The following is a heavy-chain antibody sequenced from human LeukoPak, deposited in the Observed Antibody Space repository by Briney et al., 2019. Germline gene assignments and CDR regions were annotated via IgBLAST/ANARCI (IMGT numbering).Heavy chain of an antibody. CDR3: ARHDDPPYYYDSSGYLHFDY. V-gene: IGHV4-39*01. CDR1: GGSISSSSYY. D-gene: IGHD3-22*01. J-gene: IGHJ4*02. Sequence: SETLSLTCTVSGGSISSSSYYWGWIRQSPGKGLEWIGSIYYSGSTYYNPSLKSRVTISVDTSKNQFSLKLSSVTAADTAVYYCARHDDPPYYYDSSGYLHFDYWGQGTLVTVSS. CDR2: IYYSGST.